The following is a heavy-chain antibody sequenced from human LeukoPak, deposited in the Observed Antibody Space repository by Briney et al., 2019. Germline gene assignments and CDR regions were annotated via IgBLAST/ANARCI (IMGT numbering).Heavy chain of an antibody. CDR1: GFTFSSYS. CDR2: ISRTSSTI. CDR3: ARDHGYYYGSGTTGYYGMDV. V-gene: IGHV3-48*02. D-gene: IGHD3-10*01. Sequence: PGGSLRLSCAASGFTFSSYSMNWVRQAPGKGLEWVSYISRTSSTIYYADSVKGRFTVSRDNAENALYLQMDSLRDEDTAVYYCARDHGYYYGSGTTGYYGMDVWGQGTTVTVSS. J-gene: IGHJ6*02.